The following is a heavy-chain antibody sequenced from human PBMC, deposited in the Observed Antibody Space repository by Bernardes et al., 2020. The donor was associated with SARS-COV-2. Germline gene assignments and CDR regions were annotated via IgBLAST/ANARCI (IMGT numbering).Heavy chain of an antibody. J-gene: IGHJ3*02. CDR1: GYSFIDYY. CDR3: ARGYSRSFNVFGI. Sequence: ASVKVSCKASGYSFIDYYMHWVRQAPGQGLEWMGWINPNSGDARYAQNFQGRVTMTSDTSISTTYMELSRLRSDDTAVYYCARGYSRSFNVFGIWGQGTMITVS. V-gene: IGHV1-2*02. D-gene: IGHD6-13*01. CDR2: INPNSGDA.